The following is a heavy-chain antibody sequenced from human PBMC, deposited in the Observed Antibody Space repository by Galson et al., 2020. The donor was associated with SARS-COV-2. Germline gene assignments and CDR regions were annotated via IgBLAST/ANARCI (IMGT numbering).Heavy chain of an antibody. Sequence: GESLKISCAASGFTFSSYAMSWVRQAPGKGLEWVSAISGSGGSTYYADSVKGRFTISRDNSKNTLYLQMNSLRAEHTAVYYCAKPLLVYGDYGDDYYYGMDVWGQGTTVTVSS. CDR3: AKPLLVYGDYGDDYYYGMDV. CDR1: GFTFSSYA. V-gene: IGHV3-23*01. CDR2: ISGSGGST. D-gene: IGHD4-17*01. J-gene: IGHJ6*02.